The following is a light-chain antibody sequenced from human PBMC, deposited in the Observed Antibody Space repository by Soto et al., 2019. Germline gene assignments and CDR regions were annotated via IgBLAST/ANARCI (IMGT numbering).Light chain of an antibody. V-gene: IGLV6-57*04. CDR2: EDN. CDR3: QSYDSSNPVV. CDR1: SGSIASNY. J-gene: IGLJ2*01. Sequence: NFMLTQPHSVSESPGKTVTISCTRSSGSIASNYVQWYHQRPGSAPTIVMYEDNQRPSGVPDRFSGSIDRSSNSASLTISGLKTEDEGDFYCQSYDSSNPVVFGGGTKLTVL.